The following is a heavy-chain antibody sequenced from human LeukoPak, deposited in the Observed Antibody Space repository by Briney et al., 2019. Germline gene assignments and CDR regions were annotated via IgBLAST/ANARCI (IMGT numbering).Heavy chain of an antibody. CDR2: IYYSGST. CDR3: ARAGRYFDWYIDY. J-gene: IGHJ4*02. CDR1: GGSISSYY. V-gene: IGHV4-59*01. Sequence: SETLSLTCTVSGGSISSYYWSWIRQPPGKGLEWIGYIYYSGSTNYNPSLKSRVTISVDTSKNQFSLKLSSVTAADTAVYYCARAGRYFDWYIDYWGQGTLVTVSS. D-gene: IGHD3-9*01.